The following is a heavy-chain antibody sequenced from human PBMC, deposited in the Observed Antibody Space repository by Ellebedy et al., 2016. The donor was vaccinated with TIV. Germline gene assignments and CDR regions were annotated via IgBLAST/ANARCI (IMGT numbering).Heavy chain of an antibody. CDR3: ARDMGRWLQFLAY. Sequence: GGSLRLSCAASGFAFNNYNMIWVRQATGKGLEWSSYISSDGITTDYADSVKGRFTISRDNAKASVYLQMNSLRAEDTAVYYCARDMGRWLQFLAYWGQGTLVTVSS. CDR1: GFAFNNYN. J-gene: IGHJ4*02. D-gene: IGHD5-24*01. V-gene: IGHV3-48*03. CDR2: ISSDGITT.